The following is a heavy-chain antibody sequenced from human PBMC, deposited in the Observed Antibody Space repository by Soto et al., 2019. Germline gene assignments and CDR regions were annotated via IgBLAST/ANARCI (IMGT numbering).Heavy chain of an antibody. V-gene: IGHV1-2*02. CDR2: INPNSGGT. J-gene: IGHJ6*02. Sequence: XSVKVSCKASGYTFTGYYMHWVRQAPGQGLEWMGWINPNSGGTNYAQKFQGRVTMTRDTSISTAYMELSRLRSDDTAVYYCARDNYDILTGYYNSYYYYGMDVWGQGTTVTVSS. D-gene: IGHD3-9*01. CDR3: ARDNYDILTGYYNSYYYYGMDV. CDR1: GYTFTGYY.